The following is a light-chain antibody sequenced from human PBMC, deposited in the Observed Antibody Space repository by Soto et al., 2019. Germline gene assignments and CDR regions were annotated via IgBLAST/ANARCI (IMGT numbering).Light chain of an antibody. CDR1: QSVSSY. CDR2: DAS. CDR3: QQRSNWPPT. Sequence: EIVLTQSPATLSLSPGERATLSCRASQSVSSYLACYQQKPGQAPRLLIYDASNRATGIPARFSGSGSGTDFTLTISSLEPEDFAVYYCQQRSNWPPTFGPGTKEDI. J-gene: IGKJ3*01. V-gene: IGKV3-11*01.